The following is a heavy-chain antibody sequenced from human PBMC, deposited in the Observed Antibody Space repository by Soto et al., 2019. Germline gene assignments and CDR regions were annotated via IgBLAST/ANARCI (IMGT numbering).Heavy chain of an antibody. J-gene: IGHJ4*02. CDR2: IIPIFGTA. CDR3: ARTEYGDYALGGY. CDR1: GGTFSSYA. D-gene: IGHD4-17*01. V-gene: IGHV1-69*13. Sequence: ASVKVSCKASGGTFSSYAISWVRQAPGQGLEWMGGIIPIFGTANYAQKFQGRVTITADESTSTAYMELSSLRSEDTAVYYCARTEYGDYALGGYWGQGTLVTVSS.